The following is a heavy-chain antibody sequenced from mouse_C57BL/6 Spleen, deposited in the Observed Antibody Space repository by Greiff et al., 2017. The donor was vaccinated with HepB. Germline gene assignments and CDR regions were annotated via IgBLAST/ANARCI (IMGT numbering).Heavy chain of an antibody. CDR3: ARSKRDGYYVAWFAY. V-gene: IGHV1-64*01. Sequence: QVQLQQPGAELVKPGASVKLSCKASGYTFTSYWMHWVKQRPGQGLEWIGMIHPNSGSTNYNEKFKSKATLTVDKSSSTAYMQLSSLTSEDSAVYYCARSKRDGYYVAWFAYWGQVTLVTVSA. CDR1: GYTFTSYW. J-gene: IGHJ3*01. D-gene: IGHD2-3*01. CDR2: IHPNSGST.